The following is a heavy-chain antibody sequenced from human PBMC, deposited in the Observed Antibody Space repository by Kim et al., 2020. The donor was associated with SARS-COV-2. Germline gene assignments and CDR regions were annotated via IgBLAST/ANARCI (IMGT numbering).Heavy chain of an antibody. D-gene: IGHD4-17*01. J-gene: IGHJ3*02. V-gene: IGHV3-23*01. CDR2: ISGSGGST. Sequence: GGSLRLSCAASGFTFSSYAMSWVRQAPGKGLEWVSAISGSGGSTYYADSVKGRFTISRDNSKNTLYLQMNSLRAEDTAVYYCAKDLPRDGDPTGLGYAFDIWGPGTMVTVSS. CDR3: AKDLPRDGDPTGLGYAFDI. CDR1: GFTFSSYA.